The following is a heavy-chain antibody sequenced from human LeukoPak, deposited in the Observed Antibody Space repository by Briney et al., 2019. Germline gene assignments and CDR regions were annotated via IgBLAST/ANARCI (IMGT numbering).Heavy chain of an antibody. CDR1: RFTFSSYW. J-gene: IGHJ6*02. CDR3: ARGNYYGMDV. Sequence: PGGSLRLSCAASRFTFSSYWMHWVRHAPGKGLVWVSRINSDGSSTSYADSVKGRFTISRDNTKNTLYLQMNSLRAEDTAVYCCARGNYYGMDVWGQGTTVTVSS. CDR2: INSDGSST. V-gene: IGHV3-74*01.